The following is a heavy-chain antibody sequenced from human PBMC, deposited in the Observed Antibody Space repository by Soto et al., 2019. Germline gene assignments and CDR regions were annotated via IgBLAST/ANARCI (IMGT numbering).Heavy chain of an antibody. CDR2: ISGSGGST. CDR1: GFTFSNYA. V-gene: IGHV3-23*01. J-gene: IGHJ4*02. CDR3: AKVPVGATGRFDY. D-gene: IGHD1-26*01. Sequence: GGSLRLSCAGSGFTFSNYAMSWVRQAPGKGLAWVSAISGSGGSTYYADSVKGRFTISRDNSKNTLYLQMNSLRAEDTALYYCAKVPVGATGRFDYWGQGTLVAVSS.